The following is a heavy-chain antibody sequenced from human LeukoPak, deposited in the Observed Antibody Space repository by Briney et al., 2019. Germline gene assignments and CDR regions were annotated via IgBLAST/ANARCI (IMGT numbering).Heavy chain of an antibody. CDR3: ARGPYVWDPSIAAAGRGYFQH. Sequence: SETLSLTCTVSGGSISSGGYYWSWIRQPPGKGLEWIGYFYHSGSTYYNPSLKSRVTISVDRSKNQFSLKLSSVTAADTAVYYCARGPYVWDPSIAAAGRGYFQHWGQGTLVTVSS. CDR2: FYHSGST. V-gene: IGHV4-30-2*01. J-gene: IGHJ1*01. CDR1: GGSISSGGYY. D-gene: IGHD6-13*01.